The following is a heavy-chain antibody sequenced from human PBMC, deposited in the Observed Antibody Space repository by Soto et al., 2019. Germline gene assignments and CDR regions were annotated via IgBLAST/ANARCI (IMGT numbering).Heavy chain of an antibody. D-gene: IGHD6-6*01. J-gene: IGHJ4*02. CDR1: GYSFTSYW. CDR2: IYPGDSDP. V-gene: IGHV5-51*01. CDR3: AIEYSSSYYFDY. Sequence: GESLKISCKGSGYSFTSYWIGWVRQMPGKGLEWMGFIYPGDSDPRYSPSFQCQVTIPADKSFSTAYLQWRSLKASVSAMYYCAIEYSSSYYFDYWGQGTLCTVSS.